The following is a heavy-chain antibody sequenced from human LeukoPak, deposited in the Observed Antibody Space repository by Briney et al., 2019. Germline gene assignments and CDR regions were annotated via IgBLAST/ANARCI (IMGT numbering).Heavy chain of an antibody. J-gene: IGHJ4*02. D-gene: IGHD2-15*01. Sequence: PSETLSLTCAVSGYSISSGYYWGWIRQPPGKGLEWIGSIYHSGSTYYNPSLKSRVTISVDTSKNQFSLKLSSVTAADTDVYYCARPAATGYYFDYWGQGTLVTVSS. CDR3: ARPAATGYYFDY. CDR1: GYSISSGYY. V-gene: IGHV4-38-2*01. CDR2: IYHSGST.